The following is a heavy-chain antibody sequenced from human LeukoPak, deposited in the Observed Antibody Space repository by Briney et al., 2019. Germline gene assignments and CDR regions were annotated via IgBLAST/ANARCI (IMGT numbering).Heavy chain of an antibody. CDR1: GFTVSSNY. V-gene: IGHV3-66*01. D-gene: IGHD1-26*01. Sequence: GGSLRLSCAVSGFTVSSNYTSWVRQAPGKGLEWVSIIYSGDSTFYADSVKGRFTISRDNSNTLYLQMNSLRAEDTAVYYCARGEVFDYWGQGILVTVSS. J-gene: IGHJ4*02. CDR3: ARGEVFDY. CDR2: IYSGDST.